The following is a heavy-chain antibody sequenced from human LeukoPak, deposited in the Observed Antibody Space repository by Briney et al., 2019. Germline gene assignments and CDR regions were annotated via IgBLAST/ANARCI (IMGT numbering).Heavy chain of an antibody. CDR3: AGTYYYGSGSYPNWFDP. Sequence: SETLSLTCTVSGGSISSYYWSWIRQPPGKGLEWIGYIYYSGSTNYNPSLKSRVTISVDTSKNQFSRKLSSVTAADTAVYYCAGTYYYGSGSYPNWFDPWGQGTLVTVSS. CDR1: GGSISSYY. V-gene: IGHV4-59*01. J-gene: IGHJ5*02. CDR2: IYYSGST. D-gene: IGHD3-10*01.